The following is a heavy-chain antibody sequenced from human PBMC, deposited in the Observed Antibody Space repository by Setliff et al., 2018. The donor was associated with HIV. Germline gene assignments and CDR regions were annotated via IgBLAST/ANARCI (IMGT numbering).Heavy chain of an antibody. CDR3: VSDYYASGSYGH. V-gene: IGHV3-30*03. Sequence: SLRLSCAASEFTFSSYGMHWVRQAPGKGLEWVATTSDDGSNKDYADSVKGRFTISRDNSRNTLYLHMNSLRPEDTAVYYCVSDYYASGSYGHWGQGTQVTVSS. J-gene: IGHJ4*02. D-gene: IGHD3-10*01. CDR1: EFTFSSYG. CDR2: TSDDGSNK.